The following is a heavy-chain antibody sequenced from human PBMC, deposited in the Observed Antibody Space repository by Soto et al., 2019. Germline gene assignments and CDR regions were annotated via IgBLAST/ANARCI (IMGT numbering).Heavy chain of an antibody. CDR2: IRYDGSNQ. CDR3: ARDTGNGMIDI. D-gene: IGHD2-8*02. V-gene: IGHV3-33*01. Sequence: QVQLVESGGGVVQSGRSLRLSCAASGFSFRSFGMHWVRQAPGKGLEWVALIRYDGSNQYYADSVKGRFTISRDNSKNKVYLQMNSVRAEDTASYACARDTGNGMIDIWGQGTMVTVSS. CDR1: GFSFRSFG. J-gene: IGHJ3*02.